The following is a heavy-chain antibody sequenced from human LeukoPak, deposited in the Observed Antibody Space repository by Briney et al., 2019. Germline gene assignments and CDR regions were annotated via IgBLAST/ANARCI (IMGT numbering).Heavy chain of an antibody. CDR3: AKDISMYYYDSSGYYDY. D-gene: IGHD3-22*01. CDR1: GFTFDDYA. J-gene: IGHJ4*02. Sequence: PGRSLRLSCAASGFTFDDYAMHWVRQAPGKGLEWVSGISWNSGSIGYADSVKGRFTISRDNAKNSLYLQMNSLRAEDTALYYCAKDISMYYYDSSGYYDYWGQGTLVIVSS. CDR2: ISWNSGSI. V-gene: IGHV3-9*01.